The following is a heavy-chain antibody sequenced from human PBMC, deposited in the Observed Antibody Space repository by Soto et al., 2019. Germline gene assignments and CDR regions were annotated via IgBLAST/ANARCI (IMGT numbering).Heavy chain of an antibody. D-gene: IGHD7-27*01. CDR3: VREALGKGWCDP. Sequence: QVQLVQSGAEVKQPGSSVKVSCKASGGTFNNYAFSWVRQAPGQGLEWVGGIVPGSGAPNYAQKFKGRVTLIADESTGPAYMELSSLRLEDTAVYYCVREALGKGWCDPWGQGSLVTVSS. CDR2: IVPGSGAP. CDR1: GGTFNNYA. V-gene: IGHV1-69*12. J-gene: IGHJ5*02.